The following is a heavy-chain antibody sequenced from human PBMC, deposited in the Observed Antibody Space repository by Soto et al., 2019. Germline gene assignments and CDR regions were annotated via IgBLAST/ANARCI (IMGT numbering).Heavy chain of an antibody. J-gene: IGHJ6*02. CDR3: AKDSLTPSLLNIVVVPAAIYYYGMDV. V-gene: IGHV3-30*18. D-gene: IGHD2-2*01. CDR1: GFTFSSYG. CDR2: ISDDGSNK. Sequence: GGSLRLSCAASGFTFSSYGMHWVRQAPGKGLEWVAVISDDGSNKYYADSVKGRFTISRDNSKNTLYLQMNSLRAEDTAVYYCAKDSLTPSLLNIVVVPAAIYYYGMDVWGQGTTVTVSS.